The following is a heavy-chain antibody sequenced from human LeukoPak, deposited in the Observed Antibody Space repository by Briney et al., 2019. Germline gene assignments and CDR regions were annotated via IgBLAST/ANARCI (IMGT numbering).Heavy chain of an antibody. D-gene: IGHD1-26*01. Sequence: ASVTXSCKASGGTFSSYAISWVRQAPGQGLEWMGGIIPIFGTANYAQKFQGRVTITTDESTSTAYMELSSLRSEDTAVYYCASHSWELPWGQGTLVTVSS. CDR3: ASHSWELP. CDR1: GGTFSSYA. V-gene: IGHV1-69*05. CDR2: IIPIFGTA. J-gene: IGHJ5*02.